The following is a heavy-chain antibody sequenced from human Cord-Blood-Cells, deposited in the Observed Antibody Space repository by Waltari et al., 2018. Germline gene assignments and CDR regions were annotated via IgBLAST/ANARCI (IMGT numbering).Heavy chain of an antibody. CDR3: AREGVGIAAAGTENWFDP. J-gene: IGHJ5*02. CDR2: INPNSGGT. Sequence: QVQLVQSGAEVKKPGASVKVSCKASGYTFTGYYMHWVRQAPGHGLEWMGWINPNSGGTNYAQKFQGRVTMTRDTSISTAYMELSRLRSDDTAVYYCAREGVGIAAAGTENWFDPWGQGTLVTVSS. D-gene: IGHD6-13*01. V-gene: IGHV1-2*02. CDR1: GYTFTGYY.